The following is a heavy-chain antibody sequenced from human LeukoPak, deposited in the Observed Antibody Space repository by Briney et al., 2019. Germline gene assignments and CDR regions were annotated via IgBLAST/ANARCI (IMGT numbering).Heavy chain of an antibody. V-gene: IGHV3-21*01. D-gene: IGHD4-11*01. Sequence: GGSLRLSCAASGFTFSSYTMDWVRQAPGKGLEWVSSISSSSSYIYYADSVKGRFTISRDSTKNSLYLLMNSLTPEDTAVYYCARDGVGYSNYVGWFDPWGQGTLVTVSS. CDR1: GFTFSSYT. CDR2: ISSSSSYI. CDR3: ARDGVGYSNYVGWFDP. J-gene: IGHJ5*02.